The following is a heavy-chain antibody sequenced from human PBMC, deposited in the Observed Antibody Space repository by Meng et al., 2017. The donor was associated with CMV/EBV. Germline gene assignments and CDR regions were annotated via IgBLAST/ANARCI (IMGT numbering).Heavy chain of an antibody. CDR1: GGTFSSYT. CDR2: IIPILGIA. Sequence: SVKVSCKASGGTFSSYTISWVRQAPGQGLEWMGRIIPILGIANYAQKFQGRATITADKSTSTAYMELSSLRSEDTAVYYCARVLLRFLEWLSDYGMDVWGQGTTVTVSS. V-gene: IGHV1-69*02. J-gene: IGHJ6*02. D-gene: IGHD3-3*01. CDR3: ARVLLRFLEWLSDYGMDV.